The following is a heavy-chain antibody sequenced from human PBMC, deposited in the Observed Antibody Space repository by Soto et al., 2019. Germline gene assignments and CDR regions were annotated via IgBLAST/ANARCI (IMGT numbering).Heavy chain of an antibody. V-gene: IGHV3-15*01. CDR2: FKSKTDGGTT. J-gene: IGHJ4*02. CDR3: TTLATGRFDG. D-gene: IGHD1-1*01. CDR1: GFTFSNAW. Sequence: VQLVESGGGLVKPGGSLRLSCAASGFTFSNAWMSWVRQAPGMGLEWVGRFKSKTDGGTTDYAAPVKGRFTISGDDSKNTLYLQMKSLKTEDTAMYYCTTLATGRFDGWGQGTLVTVSS.